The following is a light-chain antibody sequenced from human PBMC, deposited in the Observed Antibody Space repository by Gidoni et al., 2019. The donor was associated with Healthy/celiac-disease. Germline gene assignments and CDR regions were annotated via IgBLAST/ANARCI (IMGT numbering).Light chain of an antibody. CDR3: QQYNNWPPMYT. V-gene: IGKV3-15*01. Sequence: EIVMTQSSATLSVSLGERATLSCSASQSVSSNLAWYQQKPGQAPRLLIYGASTSATDIPARFSGSGSGTEFTLTISSLQSEDFAVYFCQQYNNWPPMYTFGQGTKLEIK. CDR2: GAS. CDR1: QSVSSN. J-gene: IGKJ2*01.